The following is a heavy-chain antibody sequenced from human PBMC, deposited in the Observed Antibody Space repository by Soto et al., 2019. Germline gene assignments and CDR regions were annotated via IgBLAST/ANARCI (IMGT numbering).Heavy chain of an antibody. CDR3: ARDGGRHSGGIDY. D-gene: IGHD1-26*01. Sequence: QVQLVQSGAEVKKPGSSGKVSCKPSGGTFSSNSINWVRQSPGQGLEWMGEIIPIFGTANYAQKFQGRVTITADESTSTAYMELSSLRSEDTAVYYCARDGGRHSGGIDYWGQGTLVTVSS. CDR1: GGTFSSNS. V-gene: IGHV1-69*01. CDR2: IIPIFGTA. J-gene: IGHJ4*02.